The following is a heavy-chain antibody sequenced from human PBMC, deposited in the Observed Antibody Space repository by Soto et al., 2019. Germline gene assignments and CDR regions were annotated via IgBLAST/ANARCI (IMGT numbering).Heavy chain of an antibody. CDR2: ISYDGSNK. J-gene: IGHJ4*02. D-gene: IGHD3-9*01. CDR1: GFTFSSYA. Sequence: GGSLRLSCAASGFTFSSYAMHWVRQAPGKGLEWVAVISYDGSNKYYADSVKGRFTISRDNSKNTLYLQMNSLRAEDTAVYYCARPMYYDILTGLNYWGQGTLVTVSS. V-gene: IGHV3-30-3*01. CDR3: ARPMYYDILTGLNY.